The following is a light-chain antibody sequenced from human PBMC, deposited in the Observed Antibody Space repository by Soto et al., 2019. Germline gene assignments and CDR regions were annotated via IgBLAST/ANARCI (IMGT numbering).Light chain of an antibody. CDR2: GAS. Sequence: EIVLTQSPGTLSLSPGERATLSFSASQSVSSYLAWYQQKPGQAPRLLIYGASTRDTGISARFSGSGSGTEFTLTISSLQSGDFAVYHCQQYNKWPPTFGQGTKVDIK. CDR3: QQYNKWPPT. V-gene: IGKV3-15*01. J-gene: IGKJ1*01. CDR1: QSVSSY.